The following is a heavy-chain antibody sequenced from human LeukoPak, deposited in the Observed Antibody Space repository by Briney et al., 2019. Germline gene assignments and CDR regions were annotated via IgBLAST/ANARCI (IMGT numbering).Heavy chain of an antibody. J-gene: IGHJ4*02. Sequence: GGSLRLSCAASGFTFSSYEMNWVRQAPGKGLEWVSYISSSGSTIYYADSVKGRFTISRDNAKNSPYLQMNSLRAEDTAVYYCARETMVRGSRVDYWGQGTLVTVSS. CDR1: GFTFSSYE. V-gene: IGHV3-48*03. CDR3: ARETMVRGSRVDY. D-gene: IGHD3-10*01. CDR2: ISSSGSTI.